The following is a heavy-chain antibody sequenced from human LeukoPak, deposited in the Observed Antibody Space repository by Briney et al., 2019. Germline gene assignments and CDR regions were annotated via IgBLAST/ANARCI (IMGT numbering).Heavy chain of an antibody. J-gene: IGHJ6*02. D-gene: IGHD6-13*01. V-gene: IGHV3-30*18. CDR1: GFTFSSYG. CDR3: AKEGPALGYSSSWYEGYYCMDV. Sequence: GGSLRLSCAASGFTFSSYGMHWVRQAPGKGLEWVAVISYDGSNKYYADSVKGRFTISRDNSKNTLYLQMNSLRAEDTAVYYCAKEGPALGYSSSWYEGYYCMDVWGQGTTVTISS. CDR2: ISYDGSNK.